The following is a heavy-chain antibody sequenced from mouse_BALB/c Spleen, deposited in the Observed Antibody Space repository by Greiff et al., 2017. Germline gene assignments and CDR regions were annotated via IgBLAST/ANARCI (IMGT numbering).Heavy chain of an antibody. J-gene: IGHJ1*01. V-gene: IGHV5-17*02. Sequence: EVKLMESGGGLVQPGGSRKLSCAASGFTFSSFGMHWVRQAPEKGLEWVAYISSGSSTIYYADTVKGRFTISRDNPKNTLFLQMTSLRSEDTAMYYCARGYYGSTWYFDVWGAGTTVTVAS. CDR1: GFTFSSFG. CDR3: ARGYYGSTWYFDV. D-gene: IGHD1-1*01. CDR2: ISSGSSTI.